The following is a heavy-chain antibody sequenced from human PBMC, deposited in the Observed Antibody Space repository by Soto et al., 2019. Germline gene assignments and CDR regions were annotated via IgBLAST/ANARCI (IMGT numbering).Heavy chain of an antibody. CDR3: ARAPVGYYYYYYGMDV. Sequence: PSETLSLTCTVSGGSISSYYWSWIRQPPGKGLEWIGYIYYSGSTNYNPSLKSRVTISVDTSKNQFSLKLSSVTAADTAVYYCARAPVGYYYYYYGMDVWGQVTTVTFSS. CDR1: GGSISSYY. D-gene: IGHD1-26*01. V-gene: IGHV4-59*01. CDR2: IYYSGST. J-gene: IGHJ6*02.